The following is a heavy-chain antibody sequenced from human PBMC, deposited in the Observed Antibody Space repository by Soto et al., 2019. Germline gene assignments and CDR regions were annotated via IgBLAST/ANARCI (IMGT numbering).Heavy chain of an antibody. V-gene: IGHV1-2*04. CDR1: GGTFSSYA. J-gene: IGHJ4*02. D-gene: IGHD4-4*01. CDR2: INPNSGGT. CDR3: ARGPTTVTTFVFDY. Sequence: GASVKVSCKASGGTFSSYAISWVRQAPGQGLEWMGWINPNSGGTNYAQKFQGWVTMTRDTSISTAYMELSRLRSDDTAVYYCARGPTTVTTFVFDYWGQGTLVTVSS.